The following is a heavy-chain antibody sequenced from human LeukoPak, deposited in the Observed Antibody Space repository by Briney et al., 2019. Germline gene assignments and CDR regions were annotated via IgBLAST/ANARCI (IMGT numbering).Heavy chain of an antibody. CDR2: INPNSGGT. J-gene: IGHJ5*02. V-gene: IGHV1-2*02. CDR3: ARDGGYYYDSSGYYEGFDP. D-gene: IGHD3-22*01. Sequence: ASVKVSCKASGYTFTGYYMHWVRQAPGQRREGVGWINPNSGGTNYAQKFQGRVTMTRDTSISTAYMELSRLRSDDTAVYYCARDGGYYYDSSGYYEGFDPWGQGTLVTVSS. CDR1: GYTFTGYY.